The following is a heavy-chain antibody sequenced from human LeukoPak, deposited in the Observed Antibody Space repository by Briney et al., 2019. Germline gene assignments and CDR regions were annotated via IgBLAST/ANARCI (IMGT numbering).Heavy chain of an antibody. D-gene: IGHD1-26*01. V-gene: IGHV3-23*01. J-gene: IGHJ4*02. CDR3: AKDRSIGTYYTFDS. CDR1: GFTFSSYG. CDR2: IIASGGST. Sequence: GGSLRLSCAASGFTFSSYGMSWVRQAPGKGLEWVSTIIASGGSTYDADSVKGRFTISRDNSRNTLYLQMNSLRAEDTAVYYCAKDRSIGTYYTFDSWGQGTLVTVSS.